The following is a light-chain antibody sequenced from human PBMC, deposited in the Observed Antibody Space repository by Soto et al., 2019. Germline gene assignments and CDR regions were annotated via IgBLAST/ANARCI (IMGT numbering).Light chain of an antibody. CDR2: EVT. J-gene: IGLJ2*01. CDR3: SSFASGSTLVL. V-gene: IGLV2-14*01. Sequence: QSALTQPASVSGSPGQSITISCTGTSNDVGGYNYVSWYQQHPGKAPKLMIYEVTNRPSGVSNRFSASKSGNTASLTISGLQADDDADYYCSSFASGSTLVLFGGGTKLTVL. CDR1: SNDVGGYNY.